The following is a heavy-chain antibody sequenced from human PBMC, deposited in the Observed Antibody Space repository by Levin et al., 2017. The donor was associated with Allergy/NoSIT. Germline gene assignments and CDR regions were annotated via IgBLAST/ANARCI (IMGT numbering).Heavy chain of an antibody. J-gene: IGHJ4*02. CDR1: GFTFSSYG. CDR3: ARDSSYGDYASGD. D-gene: IGHD4-17*01. V-gene: IGHV3-30*03. Sequence: GGSLRLSCAASGFTFSSYGMHWVRQAPGKGLEWVAVISYDGSNKYYADSVKGRFTISRDNSKNTLYLQMNSLRAEDTAVYYCARDSSYGDYASGDWGQGTLVTVSS. CDR2: ISYDGSNK.